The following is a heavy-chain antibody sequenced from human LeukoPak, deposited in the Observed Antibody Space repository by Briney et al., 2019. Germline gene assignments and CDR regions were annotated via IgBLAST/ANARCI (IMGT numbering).Heavy chain of an antibody. J-gene: IGHJ6*02. Sequence: SVKVSCKASGGTFISYAISWVRQAPGQGLEWMGGIIPIFGTANYAQKFQGRVTITADESTSTAYMELSSLRSEDTAVYYCARGSQRDCSSTSCYLYYYYGMDVWGQGTTVTVSS. CDR2: IIPIFGTA. D-gene: IGHD2-2*01. CDR1: GGTFISYA. CDR3: ARGSQRDCSSTSCYLYYYYGMDV. V-gene: IGHV1-69*13.